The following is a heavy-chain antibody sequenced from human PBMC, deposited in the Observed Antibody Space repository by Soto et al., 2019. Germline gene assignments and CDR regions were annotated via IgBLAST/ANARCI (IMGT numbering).Heavy chain of an antibody. CDR1: GFTFISYG. CDR3: AKDHCSSTSCYWFDY. J-gene: IGHJ4*02. Sequence: PGGSLRLSCAASGFTFISYGIHFFRHSPFKGLEWVAVISYDGSNKYYADSVKGRFTISRDNSKNTLYLQMNSLRAEDTAVYYCAKDHCSSTSCYWFDYWGQGTLVTVSS. D-gene: IGHD2-2*01. CDR2: ISYDGSNK. V-gene: IGHV3-30*18.